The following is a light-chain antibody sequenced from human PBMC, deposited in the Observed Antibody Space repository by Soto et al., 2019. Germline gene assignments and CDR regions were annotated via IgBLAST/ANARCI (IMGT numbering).Light chain of an antibody. CDR1: TSNIGTNY. CDR3: AAWDDSLNVRL. J-gene: IGLJ3*02. Sequence: QPVLTQPPSASGTPGQRVTISCSGTTSNIGTNYVYWYQQLPGTAPKLLIYRDHERPSGVPDRFSGSKSDTSASLAISGLRSEDEADYYCAAWDDSLNVRLFGGGTKLTVL. CDR2: RDH. V-gene: IGLV1-47*01.